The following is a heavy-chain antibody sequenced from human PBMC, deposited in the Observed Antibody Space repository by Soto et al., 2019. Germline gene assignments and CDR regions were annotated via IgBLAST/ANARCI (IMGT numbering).Heavy chain of an antibody. Sequence: EVQLLESGGAVVQPGGSLRLSCVGSGFNFDSHAMSWVRQAPGKGLEWVSSVSPSGASTHFPDFLKGRFSSSRDNSKNTLYLEMSNLRVEDTAVYYCAKDLPLWSGYSFSENHWGQGTLVTVSS. CDR2: VSPSGAST. CDR1: GFNFDSHA. V-gene: IGHV3-23*01. J-gene: IGHJ4*02. D-gene: IGHD3-3*01. CDR3: AKDLPLWSGYSFSENH.